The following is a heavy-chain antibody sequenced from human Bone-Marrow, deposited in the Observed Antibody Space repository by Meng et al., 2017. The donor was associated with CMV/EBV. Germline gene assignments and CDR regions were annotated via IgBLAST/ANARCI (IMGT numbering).Heavy chain of an antibody. CDR3: ARLLEGDYGDY. CDR1: GGSIRSSSYY. Sequence: CTVSGGSIRSSSYYWGWIRQPPGKGLEWIGSIYYSGSTYYNPSLKSRVTISVDTSKNQFSLKLSSVTAADTAVYYCARLLEGDYGDYWGQGTLVTVSS. CDR2: IYYSGST. V-gene: IGHV4-39*01. J-gene: IGHJ4*02.